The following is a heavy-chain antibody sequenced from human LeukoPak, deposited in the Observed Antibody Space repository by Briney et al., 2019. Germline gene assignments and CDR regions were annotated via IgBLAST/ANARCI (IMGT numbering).Heavy chain of an antibody. J-gene: IGHJ1*01. CDR3: AKDRGYSSSWKYFQH. CDR1: GFTFTGHN. V-gene: IGHV3-48*04. CDR2: ISISSGTI. D-gene: IGHD6-13*01. Sequence: GGSLRLSCAASGFTFTGHNMNWVRQAPGKGLEWVAYISISSGTIYHADSVKGRFSISRDNAKSSLDLQMNSLRAEDTALYYCAKDRGYSSSWKYFQHWGQGTLVTVSS.